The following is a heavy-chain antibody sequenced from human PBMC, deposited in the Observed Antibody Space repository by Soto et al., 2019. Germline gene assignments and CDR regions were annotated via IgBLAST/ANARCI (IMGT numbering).Heavy chain of an antibody. Sequence: PGGSLRLSCEASGFTFSGFDMHWVRQPTGKGLEWVSSIGTAGDTYYAVSVKVRFTISRYNAKNSLSLQMNSLRAGDMAVYFCAKSQEIGTHFFDSWGQGTQVTVSS. CDR2: IGTAGDT. J-gene: IGHJ4*02. D-gene: IGHD6-13*01. V-gene: IGHV3-13*01. CDR3: AKSQEIGTHFFDS. CDR1: GFTFSGFD.